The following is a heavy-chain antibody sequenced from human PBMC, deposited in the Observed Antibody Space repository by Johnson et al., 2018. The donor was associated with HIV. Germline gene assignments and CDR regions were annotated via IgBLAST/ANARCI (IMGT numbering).Heavy chain of an antibody. D-gene: IGHD5-24*01. CDR3: ARGTRGYNLAPDAFDI. J-gene: IGHJ3*02. CDR1: GFTVSSNY. CDR2: IYSGDTT. V-gene: IGHV3-66*02. Sequence: VESGGGLVQPGGSLRLSCAASGFTVSSNYMSWVRQAPGKGLEWVSVIYSGDTTYYPGSVKGRFTISRDNSKNMLYLQMGSLRAEDMAVYYCARGTRGYNLAPDAFDIWGQGTMVTVSS.